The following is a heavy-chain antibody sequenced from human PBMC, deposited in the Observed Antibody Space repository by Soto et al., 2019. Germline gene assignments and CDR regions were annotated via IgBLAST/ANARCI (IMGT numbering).Heavy chain of an antibody. CDR2: IIPMLGTP. CDR1: GGTFSRFG. Sequence: QVQLVQSGAEVKKPGSSVTVSCKTSGGTFSRFGISWVRQAPGLGLEWMAGIIPMLGTPNYAQQFQGRVTTRADVTTDTAPMELSSLRSDDTAVYFCARVVSNHLSGPPYYRYGMDVWGQGTRVVVSS. V-gene: IGHV1-69*11. D-gene: IGHD3-10*01. CDR3: ARVVSNHLSGPPYYRYGMDV. J-gene: IGHJ6*02.